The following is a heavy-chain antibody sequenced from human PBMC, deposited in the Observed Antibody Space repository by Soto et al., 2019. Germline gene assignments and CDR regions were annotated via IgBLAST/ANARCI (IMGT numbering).Heavy chain of an antibody. V-gene: IGHV4-34*01. CDR1: GGSFSGYY. CDR3: AGKTTVVTLPY. CDR2: INHSGST. J-gene: IGHJ4*02. D-gene: IGHD4-17*01. Sequence: SETLSLTGAVYGGSFSGYYWSWIRQPPGKGLEWIGEINHSGSTNYNPSLKSRVTISVDTSKNQFSLKLSSVTAADTAVYYCAGKTTVVTLPYRGQGTLVTVSS.